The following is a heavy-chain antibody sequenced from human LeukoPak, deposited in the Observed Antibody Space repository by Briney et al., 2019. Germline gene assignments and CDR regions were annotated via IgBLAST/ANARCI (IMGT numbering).Heavy chain of an antibody. Sequence: ASVKVSCKASGYTFTNYGIHWVRQAPGQGLEWVGWISAYNGNTNSAQKLQGRVTMTTDTSTSTAYMELRSLRSDDTAVYYCARAVWFGVQVDVWGKGTTVTVSS. CDR1: GYTFTNYG. CDR2: ISAYNGNT. CDR3: ARAVWFGVQVDV. J-gene: IGHJ6*04. V-gene: IGHV1-18*01. D-gene: IGHD3-10*01.